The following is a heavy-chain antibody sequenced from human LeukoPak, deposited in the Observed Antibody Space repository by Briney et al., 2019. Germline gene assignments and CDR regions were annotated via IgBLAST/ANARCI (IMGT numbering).Heavy chain of an antibody. Sequence: PSETLSLTCTLSGGSISSYYWSWIRQPPGKGLEWMGYIYYSGSTNYNPSLKSRGVISVDTSKNQFSLKLSSVTAADTAVYYCARHEGRAVTGYDGFDPWGQGTLVTVSS. CDR3: ARHEGRAVTGYDGFDP. V-gene: IGHV4-59*08. D-gene: IGHD3-9*01. CDR1: GGSISSYY. J-gene: IGHJ5*02. CDR2: IYYSGST.